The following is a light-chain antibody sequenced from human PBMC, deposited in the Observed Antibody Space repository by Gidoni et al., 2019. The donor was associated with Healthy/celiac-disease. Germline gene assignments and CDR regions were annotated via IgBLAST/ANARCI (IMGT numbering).Light chain of an antibody. V-gene: IGKV3-20*01. CDR2: GVS. J-gene: IGKJ5*01. Sequence: EIVLTQSPGTLSLSPGERATVSCRASQSVSSTYLAWYQQKPGQAPRLLIYGVSTRATGIPDRFSGSGSGTDFTLTISRLEPEDFVVYYCQQYGSSPPITFGQGTRLEIK. CDR1: QSVSSTY. CDR3: QQYGSSPPIT.